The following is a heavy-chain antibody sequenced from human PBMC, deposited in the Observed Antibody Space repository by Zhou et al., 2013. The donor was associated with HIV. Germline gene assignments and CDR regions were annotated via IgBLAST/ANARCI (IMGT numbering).Heavy chain of an antibody. J-gene: IGHJ6*03. CDR3: ARGLRVSTWHNRALYYYYYMDV. V-gene: IGHV1-2*02. D-gene: IGHD2-2*01. CDR1: GYTFTGYY. Sequence: QVQLVQSGAEVKKPGASVKVSCKASGYTFTGYYMHWVRQAPGQGLEWMGWIDADRGATKYAQNFQDRVTLTRDTSIRTAYMELSSLSSEDTAVYYCARGLRVSTWHNRALYYYYYMDVWGKGTTVTVSS. CDR2: IDADRGAT.